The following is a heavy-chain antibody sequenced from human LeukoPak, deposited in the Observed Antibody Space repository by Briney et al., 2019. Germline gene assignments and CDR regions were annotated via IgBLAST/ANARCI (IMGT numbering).Heavy chain of an antibody. Sequence: PGGSLRLSCAASGFTFSNYGMHWVRQAPGKGLEWVAMVSYDGRNKFYADSVKGRFTISRDNSKDTLHLQMNSLRAEDTAVYYCAELGITMIGGVWGKGTTVTISS. CDR3: AELGITMIGGV. CDR1: GFTFSNYG. CDR2: VSYDGRNK. D-gene: IGHD3-10*02. J-gene: IGHJ6*04. V-gene: IGHV3-30*18.